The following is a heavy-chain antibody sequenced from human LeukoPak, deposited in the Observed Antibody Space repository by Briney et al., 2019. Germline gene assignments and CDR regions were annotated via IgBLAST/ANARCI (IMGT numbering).Heavy chain of an antibody. Sequence: PGGSLRLSCAASGFRFDEYGMSWVRQAPGEGLEWVSGISWNGGSTGYADPAKGRFPLSRANAKNSLYLQMNSLRAEDTALYYCARDLASPSNSVWGEGTTVTVSS. CDR3: ARDLASPSNSV. V-gene: IGHV3-20*04. CDR2: ISWNGGST. J-gene: IGHJ6*04. D-gene: IGHD5-12*01. CDR1: GFRFDEYG.